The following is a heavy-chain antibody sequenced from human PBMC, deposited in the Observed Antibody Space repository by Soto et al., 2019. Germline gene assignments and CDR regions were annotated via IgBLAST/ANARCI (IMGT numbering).Heavy chain of an antibody. J-gene: IGHJ4*02. Sequence: QITLKESGPTLVKPTQTLTLTCTFSGFSLSTSGVGVGWIRQPPGKALEWLALIYWNDDKRYSPSLKSRLTITKDTSKNQVVLTMTNMDPVDTATYYCAHTHIAAAVNDYWGQGTLVTVSS. V-gene: IGHV2-5*01. CDR1: GFSLSTSGVG. CDR2: IYWNDDK. D-gene: IGHD6-13*01. CDR3: AHTHIAAAVNDY.